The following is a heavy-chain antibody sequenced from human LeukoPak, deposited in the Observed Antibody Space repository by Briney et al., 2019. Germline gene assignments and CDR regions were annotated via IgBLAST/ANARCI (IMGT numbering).Heavy chain of an antibody. CDR1: GFTFDDYA. J-gene: IGHJ6*02. D-gene: IGHD5-12*01. CDR3: AKDMVATIFLADYYYYGMDV. Sequence: GGSLRLSCAASGFTFDDYAMHWVRQAPGKGLEWVSGISWNSGSIGYADSVKGRFTISRDNAKNSLYLQMNSLRAEDTALYYCAKDMVATIFLADYYYYGMDVWGQGTTVTVSS. V-gene: IGHV3-9*01. CDR2: ISWNSGSI.